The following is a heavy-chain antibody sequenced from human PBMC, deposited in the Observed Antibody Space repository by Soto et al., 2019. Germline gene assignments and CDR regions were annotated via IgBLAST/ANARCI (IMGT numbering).Heavy chain of an antibody. Sequence: PGGSLRLSCAASGFTFSSYAMSWVRQAPGKGLEWVSAISGSGGSTYYADSVKGRFTISRDNSKNTLYLQMNSLRAEDTAVYYCAKDPKAHTSPHYYYGMDVWGQGTTVTVSS. V-gene: IGHV3-23*01. D-gene: IGHD6-6*01. CDR3: AKDPKAHTSPHYYYGMDV. CDR1: GFTFSSYA. CDR2: ISGSGGST. J-gene: IGHJ6*02.